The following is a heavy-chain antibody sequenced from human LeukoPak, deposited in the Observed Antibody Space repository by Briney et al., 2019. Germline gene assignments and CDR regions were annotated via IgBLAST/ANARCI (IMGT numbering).Heavy chain of an antibody. Sequence: PSETLSLTCTVSGGSISSGDYYWSWIRQPPWKGLEWIGYIYYSGSTYYNPSLKSRVTISVDTSKNQFTLKLSSVTAADTAGYYGARGRNWFDPWGQGTLVTVSS. J-gene: IGHJ5*02. CDR3: ARGRNWFDP. V-gene: IGHV4-30-4*08. CDR1: GGSISSGDYY. CDR2: IYYSGST. D-gene: IGHD2-15*01.